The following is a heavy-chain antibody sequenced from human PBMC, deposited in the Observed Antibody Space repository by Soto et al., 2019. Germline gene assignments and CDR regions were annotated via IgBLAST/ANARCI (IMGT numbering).Heavy chain of an antibody. CDR2: ISSSSSYI. V-gene: IGHV3-21*01. D-gene: IGHD3-10*01. CDR1: GFSFSSYS. CDR3: ARTPMVRGVIMRWFAT. Sequence: EVQLVESGGGLVKPGGSLRLSCAASGFSFSSYSMNWVRQAPGKGLEWVSSISSSSSYIYYADSVKGRFTISRDNAKNSRYMQLNSMRDEDTAVYYCARTPMVRGVIMRWFATWGQGTLVTVSS. J-gene: IGHJ5*02.